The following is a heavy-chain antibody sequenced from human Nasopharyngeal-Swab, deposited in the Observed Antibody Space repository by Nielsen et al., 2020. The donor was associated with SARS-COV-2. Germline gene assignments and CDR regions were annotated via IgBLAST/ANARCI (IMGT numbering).Heavy chain of an antibody. Sequence: GGSLRLSCAASGFTFSSYAMHWVRQAPGKGLEWVAVISYDGSNKYYADSVKGRFTISRDNSKNTLYLQMNSLRAEDTAVYYCARHHGWTFDYWGQGTLVTVSS. CDR2: ISYDGSNK. CDR3: ARHHGWTFDY. V-gene: IGHV3-30-3*01. D-gene: IGHD1-14*01. J-gene: IGHJ4*02. CDR1: GFTFSSYA.